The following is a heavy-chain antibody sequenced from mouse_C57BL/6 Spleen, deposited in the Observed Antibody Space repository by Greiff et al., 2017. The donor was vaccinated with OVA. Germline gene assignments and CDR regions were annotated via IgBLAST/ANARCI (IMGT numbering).Heavy chain of an antibody. CDR3: ARHLLGDD. J-gene: IGHJ4*01. CDR2: IDPSDSYT. V-gene: IGHV1-59*01. CDR1: GYTFTSYW. Sequence: QVQLQQPGAELVRPGTSVKLSCKASGYTFTSYWMHWVKQRPGQGLEWIGVIDPSDSYTNYNQKFKGKATLTVDTSSSSAYMQLSSLTSEDSAVYYCARHLLGDDWGKGTSVTVSS.